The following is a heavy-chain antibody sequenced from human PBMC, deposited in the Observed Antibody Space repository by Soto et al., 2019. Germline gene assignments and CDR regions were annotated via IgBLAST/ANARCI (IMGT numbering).Heavy chain of an antibody. CDR3: ARSMAIFGVVTPSNYYYYYYMDV. Sequence: SVKVSCTDSGYTFTSYAMHWVRQAPGQRLEWMGWINAGNGNTKYSQKFQGRVTITRDTSASTAYMELSSLRSEDTAVYYCARSMAIFGVVTPSNYYYYYYMDVWGKGTTVTVSS. V-gene: IGHV1-3*01. D-gene: IGHD3-3*01. CDR1: GYTFTSYA. CDR2: INAGNGNT. J-gene: IGHJ6*03.